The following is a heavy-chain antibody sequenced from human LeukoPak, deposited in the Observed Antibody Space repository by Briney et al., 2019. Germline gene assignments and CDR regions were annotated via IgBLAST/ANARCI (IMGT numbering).Heavy chain of an antibody. CDR1: GFTFSSYW. CDR2: INKDGSEK. J-gene: IGHJ4*02. D-gene: IGHD2-15*01. V-gene: IGHV3-7*01. CDR3: ARRYCSGGSCYSVDY. Sequence: PGGSLRLSCVASGFTFSSYWMSWVRQAPGKGLEWVANINKDGSEKYYLDSVKGRFTISRDNAMDSLYLQINSLRAEDTAVYYCARRYCSGGSCYSVDYWGQGTLVTVSS.